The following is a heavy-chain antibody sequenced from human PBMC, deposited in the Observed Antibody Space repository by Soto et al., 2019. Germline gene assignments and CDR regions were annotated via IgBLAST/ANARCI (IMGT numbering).Heavy chain of an antibody. D-gene: IGHD1-1*01. CDR3: VRMASSGTLNWFDP. V-gene: IGHV1-8*01. J-gene: IGHJ5*02. Sequence: GASVKVSCKASASTFRNYDISWVRQATGQGLEWMGWMNPNSGNTGYALKFQGRVSMTRNTSIYTVYLELSSLASDDTAVYYCVRMASSGTLNWFDPWGQGTLVTVSS. CDR1: ASTFRNYD. CDR2: MNPNSGNT.